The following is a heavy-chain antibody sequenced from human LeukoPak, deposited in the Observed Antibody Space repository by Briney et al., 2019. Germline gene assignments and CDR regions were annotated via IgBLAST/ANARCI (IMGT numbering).Heavy chain of an antibody. Sequence: PSETLSLTWTVSGGSISSYYWSWIRQPPGKGLEWIGYIYTSGSTNYNPSLKSRVTISVDTSKNQFSLKLSSVTAADTAVYYFARSYTWSYYYYYMDVWGKGTTVTVSS. CDR1: GGSISSYY. J-gene: IGHJ6*03. CDR2: IYTSGST. D-gene: IGHD3-16*02. CDR3: ARSYTWSYYYYYMDV. V-gene: IGHV4-4*09.